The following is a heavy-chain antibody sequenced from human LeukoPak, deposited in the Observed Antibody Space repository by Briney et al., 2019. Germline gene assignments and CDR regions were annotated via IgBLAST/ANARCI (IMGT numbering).Heavy chain of an antibody. J-gene: IGHJ4*02. Sequence: PSETLSLTCTVSGGSISSSSYYWSWIRQPAGKGLEWIGHIYTSGSTNYNPSLKSRVTMSVDTSKNQFSLKLSSVTAADTAVYYCARGSSGSYSPALLYYFDYWGQGTLVTVSS. CDR2: IYTSGST. CDR3: ARGSSGSYSPALLYYFDY. D-gene: IGHD1-26*01. V-gene: IGHV4-61*09. CDR1: GGSISSSSYY.